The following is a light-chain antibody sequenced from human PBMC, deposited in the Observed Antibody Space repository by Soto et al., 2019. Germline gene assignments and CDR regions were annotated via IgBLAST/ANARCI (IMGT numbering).Light chain of an antibody. CDR3: QQYVTSPEWT. CDR1: QSVSSSY. V-gene: IGKV3-20*01. CDR2: GAS. Sequence: EIVLTQSPGTLSLSPGEGATLSCRASQSVSSSYLAWYQQKPGQAPRLLIYGASSRATGIPDRFSGSGSGTDFTLTIRRLEPEDFAVYYCQQYVTSPEWTFGQGTKVEIK. J-gene: IGKJ1*01.